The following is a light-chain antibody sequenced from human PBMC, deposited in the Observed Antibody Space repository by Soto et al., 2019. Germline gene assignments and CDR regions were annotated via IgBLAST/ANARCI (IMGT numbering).Light chain of an antibody. V-gene: IGLV2-14*01. Sequence: QSVLAQPGSVSGSPGQSITISCTGTSSDVGDYNYVSSYQQHPGKAHKLIIYEVTNRPSGISNRFSGSKSGNTASLTISGLQAEDEADYHCISYTSRSTVYVFGTGTKVTVL. J-gene: IGLJ1*01. CDR3: ISYTSRSTVYV. CDR1: SSDVGDYNY. CDR2: EVT.